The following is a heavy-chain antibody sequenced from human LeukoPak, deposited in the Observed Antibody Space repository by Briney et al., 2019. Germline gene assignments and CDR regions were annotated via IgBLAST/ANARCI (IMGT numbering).Heavy chain of an antibody. Sequence: ASVTVSCKASGYTFTSYYMHWVRQAPGQGLEWMGIINPSGGSTSYAQKFQGRVTMTRDTSTSTVYMELSSLRSEDTAVYYCARVRAVAGTKAGLGYWGQGTLVTVSS. CDR2: INPSGGST. D-gene: IGHD6-19*01. CDR3: ARVRAVAGTKAGLGY. V-gene: IGHV1-46*01. CDR1: GYTFTSYY. J-gene: IGHJ4*02.